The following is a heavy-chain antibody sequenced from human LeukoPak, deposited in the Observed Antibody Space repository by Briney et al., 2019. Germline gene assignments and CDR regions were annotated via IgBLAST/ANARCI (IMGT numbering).Heavy chain of an antibody. J-gene: IGHJ4*02. Sequence: GGSLRLSCAASKFTFSDYSMSWVRQAPGKGLEWVSSISSIRNYIYYADSVKGRFTVSRDNAKNSLYLQMNSLRAEDTAVYYCARAFAAYCSGGSCYSGITMIRRPPDYWGQGTLVTVSS. D-gene: IGHD2-15*01. CDR3: ARAFAAYCSGGSCYSGITMIRRPPDY. CDR1: KFTFSDYS. CDR2: ISSIRNYI. V-gene: IGHV3-21*01.